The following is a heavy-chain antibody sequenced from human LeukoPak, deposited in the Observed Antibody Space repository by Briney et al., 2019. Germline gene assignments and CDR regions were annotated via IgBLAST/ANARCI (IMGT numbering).Heavy chain of an antibody. Sequence: ASVKVSCKASGYTFTGYYMHWARQAPGQGLEWMGWINPNSGGTNYAQKFQGRVTMTRDTSISTAYMELSRLRSDDTAVYYCARYRPGAAAGKGWFDPWGQGTLVTVSS. J-gene: IGHJ5*02. CDR2: INPNSGGT. CDR1: GYTFTGYY. D-gene: IGHD6-13*01. CDR3: ARYRPGAAAGKGWFDP. V-gene: IGHV1-2*02.